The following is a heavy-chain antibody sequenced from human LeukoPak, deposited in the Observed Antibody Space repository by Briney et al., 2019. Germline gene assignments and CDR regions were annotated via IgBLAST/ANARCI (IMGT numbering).Heavy chain of an antibody. V-gene: IGHV3-15*01. CDR1: GFTFSSYA. D-gene: IGHD4-17*01. CDR2: IKSKTDGGTT. CDR3: TTDPLYGDYVPDY. J-gene: IGHJ4*02. Sequence: KTGGSLRLSCAASGFTFSSYAMSWVRQAPGKGLEWVGRIKSKTDGGTTDYAAPVKGRLTISRDDSKNTLYLQMNSLKTEDTAVYYCTTDPLYGDYVPDYWGQGTLVTVSS.